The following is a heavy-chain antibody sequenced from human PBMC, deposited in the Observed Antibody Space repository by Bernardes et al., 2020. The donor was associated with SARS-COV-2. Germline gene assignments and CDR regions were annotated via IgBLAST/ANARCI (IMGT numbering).Heavy chain of an antibody. D-gene: IGHD3-3*01. Sequence: GGSLRLSCEASGFTFSDYAMNWVRQAPGKGPEWVSVISGSGHNTYYTDSVKGRFTISRDNSKNTVYLQMDSLRAEDTAVYYCAKRGYYSSDYYGGPYDPWGQGTLVTVSS. V-gene: IGHV3-23*01. CDR2: ISGSGHNT. J-gene: IGHJ5*02. CDR1: GFTFSDYA. CDR3: AKRGYYSSDYYGGPYDP.